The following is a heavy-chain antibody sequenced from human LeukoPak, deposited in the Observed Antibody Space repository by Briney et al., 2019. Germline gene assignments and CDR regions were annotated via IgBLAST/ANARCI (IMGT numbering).Heavy chain of an antibody. CDR2: LSGSGSNT. J-gene: IGHJ4*02. CDR1: GFTFSSYA. Sequence: GGSLRLSCAASGFTFSSYAMTWVRQAPGKGLEWVSTLSGSGSNTYYADSVKGRFSISRDNSQSTLYLQMNSLRAEDTAVYYCAKFRASAGPRDFDYWGQGTLVTVSS. D-gene: IGHD6-13*01. CDR3: AKFRASAGPRDFDY. V-gene: IGHV3-23*01.